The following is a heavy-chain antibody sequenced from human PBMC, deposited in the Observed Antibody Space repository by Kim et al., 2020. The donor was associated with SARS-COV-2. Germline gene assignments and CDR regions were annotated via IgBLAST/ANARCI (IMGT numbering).Heavy chain of an antibody. CDR3: ARGRTVDY. Sequence: GGSLRLSCAASGFTLSSYWMSWVRQAPGKGLEWVANIKSDGSEKYYVDSVKGRFTISRDNAKNSLFLQMNSLRAEDTAVYYCARGRTVDYWGQGTLVTVS. CDR1: GFTLSSYW. J-gene: IGHJ4*02. CDR2: IKSDGSEK. V-gene: IGHV3-7*01.